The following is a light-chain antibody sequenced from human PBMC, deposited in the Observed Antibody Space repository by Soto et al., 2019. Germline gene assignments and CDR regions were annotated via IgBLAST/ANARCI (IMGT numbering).Light chain of an antibody. CDR1: SSDVGGYNY. CDR3: NSYTSSSTL. Sequence: QSALTQPASVSGSPGQSITISSTGTSSDVGGYNYVSWYQQHPGKAPKLMIYEVSNRPSGVSNRFSGSKSANTASLTISGLQAEDEADYYCNSYTSSSTLFGTGTKLTVL. J-gene: IGLJ1*01. V-gene: IGLV2-14*01. CDR2: EVS.